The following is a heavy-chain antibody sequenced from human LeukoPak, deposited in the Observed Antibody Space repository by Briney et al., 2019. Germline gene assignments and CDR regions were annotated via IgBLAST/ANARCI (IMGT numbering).Heavy chain of an antibody. CDR1: GFSVSNSG. CDR3: AQGYLSGWYPH. CDR2: ISVDGETA. J-gene: IGHJ4*02. D-gene: IGHD6-19*01. V-gene: IGHV3-23*01. Sequence: GGSLRLSCTVSGFSVSNSGMSWVRQAPGKRLELISAISVDGETALYADSVKGRFIISRDNSKNTLYLQMSSLRAEDTAVYYCAQGYLSGWYPHWGQGSLVSVSS.